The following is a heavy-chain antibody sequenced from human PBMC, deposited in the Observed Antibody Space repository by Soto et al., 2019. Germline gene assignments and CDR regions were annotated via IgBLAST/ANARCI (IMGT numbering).Heavy chain of an antibody. V-gene: IGHV1-2*04. CDR1: GYTFTGYY. CDR3: ARXGGYDSSGYYYYYGMDV. D-gene: IGHD3-22*01. J-gene: IGHJ6*02. Sequence: ASVEVSCKASGYTFTGYYMHWVRQAPGQGLEWMGWINPNSGGTNYAQKFQGWVTMTRDTSISTAYMELSRLRSDDTAVYYCARXGGYDSSGYYYYYGMDVWGQGTTVTVSS. CDR2: INPNSGGT.